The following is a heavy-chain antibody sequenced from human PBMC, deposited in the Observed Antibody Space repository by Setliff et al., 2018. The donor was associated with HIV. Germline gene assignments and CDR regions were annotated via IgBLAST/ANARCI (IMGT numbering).Heavy chain of an antibody. CDR2: IWYDGSKE. CDR1: GFTLSSYG. Sequence: PGGSLRLSCAASGFTLSSYGMHWVRQAPGKGLEWVAVIWYDGSKEYYADSVKGRFTISRDNSKNTLYLQMNSLRVDDTAAYYCAKDEVGEKLHYFDYWGQGTLVTVSS. D-gene: IGHD3-16*01. V-gene: IGHV3-33*03. CDR3: AKDEVGEKLHYFDY. J-gene: IGHJ4*02.